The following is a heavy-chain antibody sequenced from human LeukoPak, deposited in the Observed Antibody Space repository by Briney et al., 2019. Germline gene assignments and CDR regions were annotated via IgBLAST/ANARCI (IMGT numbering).Heavy chain of an antibody. CDR2: ISSSSSTI. Sequence: GGSLRLSCAASGFTFSSYSMNWVNQAPGKGLEWVSYISSSSSTIYNADSVKVRFTISRDNAKNSLHLQMNSLREEDTAVYYCARDEGSGWYGYYFDYWAQGTLVTVSS. J-gene: IGHJ4*02. CDR3: ARDEGSGWYGYYFDY. D-gene: IGHD6-19*01. V-gene: IGHV3-48*02. CDR1: GFTFSSYS.